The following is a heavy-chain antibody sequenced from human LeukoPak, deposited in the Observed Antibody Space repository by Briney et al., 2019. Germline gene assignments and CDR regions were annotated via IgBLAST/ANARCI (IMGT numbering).Heavy chain of an antibody. V-gene: IGHV3-74*01. J-gene: IGHJ6*03. Sequence: GGSLRLSCAASGFTFSDYWMHWVRQAPGKGLVWVSRIKTDGRDTNYADSVKGRFTISRDNAKNTLYLQMNSLRAEDTAVYYCASNWNQYYMDVWGKGTTVTVSS. D-gene: IGHD1-1*01. CDR2: IKTDGRDT. CDR3: ASNWNQYYMDV. CDR1: GFTFSDYW.